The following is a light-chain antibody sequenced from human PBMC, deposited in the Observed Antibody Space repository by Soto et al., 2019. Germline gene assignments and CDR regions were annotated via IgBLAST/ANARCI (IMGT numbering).Light chain of an antibody. CDR2: GAS. V-gene: IGKV3-20*01. Sequence: EIVLPHSPCALSLSPVGRATLSCRASQSVGTNQLALYQQKPGQAPRLLIYGASSRATGIADRFSGSGSGTDFTLTISRLEPEDFAVYYCQHYGGSSTFGQGTKVDIK. CDR3: QHYGGSST. J-gene: IGKJ1*01. CDR1: QSVGTNQ.